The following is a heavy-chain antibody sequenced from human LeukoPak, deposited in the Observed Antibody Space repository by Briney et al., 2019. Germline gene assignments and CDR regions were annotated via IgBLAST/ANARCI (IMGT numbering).Heavy chain of an antibody. Sequence: PGGPLRLSCAASGFTLNHYYMTWIRQAPGKGLEWLSCISSSGDTIYYADSVKGRFTVSRDNAENSLYLQMNSLRAEDTAMYYCARQGSEIDYWGQGTLVTVSS. J-gene: IGHJ4*02. CDR1: GFTLNHYY. V-gene: IGHV3-11*01. CDR3: ARQGSEIDY. CDR2: ISSSGDTI.